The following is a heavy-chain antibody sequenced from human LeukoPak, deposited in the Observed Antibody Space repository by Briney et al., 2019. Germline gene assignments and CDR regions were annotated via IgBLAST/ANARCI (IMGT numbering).Heavy chain of an antibody. Sequence: GASVKVSCKASGYTFTGYYMHWVRQAPGQGLEWMGWINPNSGGTNYAQKFQGRVTMTRDTSISTAYMELSRLRSDDTAVYYFARVYDFWSGPFDYWGQGTLVTVPS. CDR1: GYTFTGYY. J-gene: IGHJ4*02. CDR3: ARVYDFWSGPFDY. CDR2: INPNSGGT. V-gene: IGHV1-2*02. D-gene: IGHD3-3*01.